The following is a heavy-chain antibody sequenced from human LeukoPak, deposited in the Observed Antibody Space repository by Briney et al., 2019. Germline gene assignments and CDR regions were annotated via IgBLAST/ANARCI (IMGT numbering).Heavy chain of an antibody. CDR2: INHSGST. Sequence: SETLSLTCAVYGGSFSGYYWSWIRQPPGKGLEWIGEINHSGSTNYNPSLKSRVTISVDMSKNQFSLKLSSVTAADTAVYYCARTPGRGYGSGSYYDRFDYWGQGTLVTVSS. J-gene: IGHJ4*02. CDR3: ARTPGRGYGSGSYYDRFDY. D-gene: IGHD3-10*01. CDR1: GGSFSGYY. V-gene: IGHV4-34*01.